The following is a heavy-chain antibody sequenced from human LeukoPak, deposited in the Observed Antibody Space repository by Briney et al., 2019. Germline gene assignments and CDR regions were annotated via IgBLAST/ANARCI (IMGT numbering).Heavy chain of an antibody. CDR1: GGSFSGYY. CDR2: INHSGST. J-gene: IGHJ5*02. CDR3: ARGRHVAANWFDP. Sequence: SETLSLTCAVYGGSFSGYYWSWIRQPPGKGLVWIGEINHSGSTNYNPSLKSRVTISVDTSKNQFSLKLSPVTAADTAVNYCARGRHVAANWFDPWGQGTLVTVSS. V-gene: IGHV4-34*01. D-gene: IGHD6-6*01.